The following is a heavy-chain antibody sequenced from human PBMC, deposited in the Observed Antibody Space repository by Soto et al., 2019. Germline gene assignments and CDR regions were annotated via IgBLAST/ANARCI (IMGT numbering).Heavy chain of an antibody. V-gene: IGHV1-18*04. Sequence: GASVKVSCKASGYTFTSYGISWVRQAPGQGLEWMGWISAYNGNTNYAQKFQGRVTMTTDTSTSTAYMELRSLRSDDTAVYYCAREYPSSWPGYYYYGMDVWGQGTTVTVSS. D-gene: IGHD6-13*01. CDR1: GYTFTSYG. J-gene: IGHJ6*02. CDR3: AREYPSSWPGYYYYGMDV. CDR2: ISAYNGNT.